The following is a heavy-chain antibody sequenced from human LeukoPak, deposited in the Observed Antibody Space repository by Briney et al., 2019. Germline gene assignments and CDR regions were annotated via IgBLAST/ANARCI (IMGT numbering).Heavy chain of an antibody. D-gene: IGHD1-26*01. CDR1: GYTFTDCY. CDR3: ARSGRGTYYYFDL. V-gene: IGHV1-2*02. Sequence: ASVKVSCKASGYTFTDCYVHWGRQAPGQGLEWMGWINPNSGGTNYAQRFQGRVSMTADTSTSTAYMELRSLRSDDTAVYYCARSGRGTYYYFDLWGQGTLVTVSS. CDR2: INPNSGGT. J-gene: IGHJ4*02.